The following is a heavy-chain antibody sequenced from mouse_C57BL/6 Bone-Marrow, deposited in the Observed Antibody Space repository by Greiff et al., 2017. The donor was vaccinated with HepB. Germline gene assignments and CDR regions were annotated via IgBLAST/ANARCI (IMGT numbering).Heavy chain of an antibody. CDR1: GYTFTSYG. V-gene: IGHV1-81*01. CDR3: ARKDWGGGFAY. D-gene: IGHD4-1*01. Sequence: QVQLQQSGAELARPGASVKLSCKASGYTFTSYGISWVKQRTGQGLEWIGEIYPRSGNTYYNEKFKGKATLTADKSSSTAYMELRSLTSEDSAVYFCARKDWGGGFAYWGQGTLVTVSA. CDR2: IYPRSGNT. J-gene: IGHJ3*01.